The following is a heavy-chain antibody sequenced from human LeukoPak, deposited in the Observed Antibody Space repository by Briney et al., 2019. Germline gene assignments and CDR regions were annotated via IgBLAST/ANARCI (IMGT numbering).Heavy chain of an antibody. Sequence: PGRSLRLSCAASGFTFSSYAMHWVRQAPGKGLEWVAVISYDGSNKYYADSVKGRFTISRDNAKNSLYLQMNSLRAEDTAVYYCARPRGYSGWGQGTLVTVSS. D-gene: IGHD5-12*01. CDR1: GFTFSSYA. CDR3: ARPRGYSG. J-gene: IGHJ4*02. CDR2: ISYDGSNK. V-gene: IGHV3-30-3*01.